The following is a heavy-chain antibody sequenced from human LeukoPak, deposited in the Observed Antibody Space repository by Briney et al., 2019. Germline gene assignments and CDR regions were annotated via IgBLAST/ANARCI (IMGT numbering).Heavy chain of an antibody. CDR1: GFTFSSYA. CDR2: ISGSGGST. V-gene: IGHV3-23*01. CDR3: AKGWANGITMVRGPMGDY. D-gene: IGHD3-10*01. J-gene: IGHJ4*02. Sequence: GGSLRLSCAASGFTFSSYAMSWVRQAPGKGLEWVSAISGSGGSTYYADSVKGRFTISRDNSKNTLYLQMNSLRAEDTAVYYCAKGWANGITMVRGPMGDYGGQGTLVTVSS.